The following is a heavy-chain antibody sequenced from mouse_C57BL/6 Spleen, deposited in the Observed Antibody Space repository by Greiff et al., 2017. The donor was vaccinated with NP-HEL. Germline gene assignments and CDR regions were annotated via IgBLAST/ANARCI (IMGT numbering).Heavy chain of an antibody. CDR1: GYTFTDYE. Sequence: QVQLQQSGAELVRPGASVTLSCKASGYTFTDYEMHWVKQTPVHGLEWIGAIDPETGGTAYNQKFKGKAILTADKSSSTAYMELRSLTSEDSAVYYCTRDGFYGSSFFAYWGQGTLVTVSA. J-gene: IGHJ3*01. V-gene: IGHV1-15*01. CDR2: IDPETGGT. CDR3: TRDGFYGSSFFAY. D-gene: IGHD1-1*01.